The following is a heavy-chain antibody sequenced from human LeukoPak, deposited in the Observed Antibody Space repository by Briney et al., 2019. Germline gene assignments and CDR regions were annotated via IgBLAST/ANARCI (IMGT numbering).Heavy chain of an antibody. D-gene: IGHD3-3*01. CDR2: IYTNGST. Sequence: PSETLSLTCTVSGGSISSYYWSWIRQPAGKGLEWIGRIYTNGSTNYNPSLKSRVTISVDTSKNQFSLKLSSVTAADTAVYYCARAVYYYYDFWSGYYVDYWGQGTLVTVSS. CDR1: GGSISSYY. V-gene: IGHV4-4*07. CDR3: ARAVYYYYDFWSGYYVDY. J-gene: IGHJ4*02.